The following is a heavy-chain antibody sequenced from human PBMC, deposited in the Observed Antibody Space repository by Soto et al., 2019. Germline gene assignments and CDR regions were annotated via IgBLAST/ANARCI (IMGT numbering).Heavy chain of an antibody. CDR1: GGTFSTYA. CDR2: IIPLFGTA. CDR3: AGYYDILTGYGD. V-gene: IGHV1-69*12. Sequence: VQLVQSGAEVKKPGSSVKVSCKASGGTFSTYAITWVRQAPGQGLEWMGGIIPLFGTANYAQKFRGRLTISADGSTSTAFMELGSLRSEDTAVYYCAGYYDILTGYGDWGQGTLVTVSS. D-gene: IGHD3-9*01. J-gene: IGHJ4*02.